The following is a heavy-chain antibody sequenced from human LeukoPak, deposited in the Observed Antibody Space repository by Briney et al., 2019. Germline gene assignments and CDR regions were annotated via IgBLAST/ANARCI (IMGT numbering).Heavy chain of an antibody. D-gene: IGHD2-15*01. Sequence: GGSLRLSCAATGFNVNNHLTWVRQAPGKGLEWVSFIYSGGNTDYADSVKGRFIISRDISKNTLNLQMYNLRVEDTAVYYCAGGPYCSGGSCYSYNWFDPWGQGTLVTVSS. CDR2: IYSGGNT. J-gene: IGHJ5*02. CDR3: AGGPYCSGGSCYSYNWFDP. V-gene: IGHV3-66*01. CDR1: GFNVNNH.